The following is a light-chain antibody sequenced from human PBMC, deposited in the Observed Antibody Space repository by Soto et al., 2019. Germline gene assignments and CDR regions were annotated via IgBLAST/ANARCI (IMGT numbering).Light chain of an antibody. CDR1: QGIGST. Sequence: EIVMTQSPATLSVSPGEGATLSCRASQGIGSTLAWYQHKPGQTPRLLIYDTSTRATGVPTRFSGSGSGTEFTLTISSLQSEDSAVYFCQQYHVWPKWTFGPGTKVDIK. V-gene: IGKV3-15*01. CDR2: DTS. J-gene: IGKJ1*01. CDR3: QQYHVWPKWT.